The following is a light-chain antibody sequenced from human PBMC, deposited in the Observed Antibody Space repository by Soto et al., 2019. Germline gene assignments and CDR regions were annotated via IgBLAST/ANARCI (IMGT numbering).Light chain of an antibody. CDR1: SSDVGAYKF. J-gene: IGLJ3*02. CDR3: SSYSSTSTPWV. CDR2: EVT. V-gene: IGLV2-14*01. Sequence: QSALTQPASVSGSPGQSITIFCTGTSSDVGAYKFVSWYRHHPGRAPQVMIYEVTNRPSGVSSRFSGSKSGNTASLTISGLQPEDEGDYYGSSYSSTSTPWVFGGGTKLTVL.